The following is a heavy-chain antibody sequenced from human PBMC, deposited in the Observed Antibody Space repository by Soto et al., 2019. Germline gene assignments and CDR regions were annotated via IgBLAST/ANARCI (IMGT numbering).Heavy chain of an antibody. J-gene: IGHJ4*02. CDR3: ARTDPSSSSFLFGY. D-gene: IGHD6-6*01. Sequence: GGSLRLSCAASGFTVSSNYMSWVRQAPGKGLEWVSVIYSGGSTYYADSVKGRFTISRDNSKNTLYLQMNSLRAEDTAVYYCARTDPSSSSFLFGYWGQGTLVTVSS. V-gene: IGHV3-53*01. CDR2: IYSGGST. CDR1: GFTVSSNY.